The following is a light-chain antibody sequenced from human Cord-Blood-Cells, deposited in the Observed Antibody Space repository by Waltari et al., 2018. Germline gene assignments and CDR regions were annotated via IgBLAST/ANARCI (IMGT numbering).Light chain of an antibody. Sequence: EIVLTQSPATLSLSPGERATLSCRASQSVSSYLACYQQKLCQAPRLLIYDASNRATGIPARFSGSGSGTYFTLTISSLEPEDFAVYYCQQRSNWPLTFGGGTKVEIK. CDR2: DAS. V-gene: IGKV3-11*01. CDR1: QSVSSY. CDR3: QQRSNWPLT. J-gene: IGKJ4*01.